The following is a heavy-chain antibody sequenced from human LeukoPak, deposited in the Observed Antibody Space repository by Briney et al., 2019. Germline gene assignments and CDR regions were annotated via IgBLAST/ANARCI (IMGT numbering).Heavy chain of an antibody. Sequence: SQTLSLTCTVSGGSISSGGYYWSWIRQPPGKGLEWIGYIYHSGSTYYNPSLKSRVTISVDRSKNQFSLKLSSVTAADTAVYYCARDWSGGGWFDPWGQGTLVTVSS. CDR1: GGSISSGGYY. V-gene: IGHV4-30-2*01. CDR2: IYHSGST. D-gene: IGHD3-3*01. J-gene: IGHJ5*02. CDR3: ARDWSGGGWFDP.